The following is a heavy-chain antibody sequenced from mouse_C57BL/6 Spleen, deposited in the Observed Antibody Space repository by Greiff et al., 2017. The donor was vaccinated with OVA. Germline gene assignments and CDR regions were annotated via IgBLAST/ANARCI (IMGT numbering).Heavy chain of an antibody. J-gene: IGHJ1*03. D-gene: IGHD2-2*01. CDR2: IYPGDGDT. CDR3: ARSGGYDRYFDV. Sequence: VNVVESGPELVKPGASVKISCKASGYAFSSSWMNWVKQRPGKGLEWIGRIYPGDGDTNYNGKFKGKATLTADKSSSTAYMQLSSLTSEDSAVYFCARSGGYDRYFDVWGTGTTVTVSS. V-gene: IGHV1-82*01. CDR1: GYAFSSSW.